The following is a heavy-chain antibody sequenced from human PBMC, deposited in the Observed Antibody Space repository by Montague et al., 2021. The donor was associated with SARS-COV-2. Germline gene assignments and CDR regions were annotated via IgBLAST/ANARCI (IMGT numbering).Heavy chain of an antibody. CDR2: IYHSGST. J-gene: IGHJ3*02. V-gene: IGHV4-38-2*02. CDR1: GYSISTGYY. CDR3: AKVAGSHDTFDI. Sequence: SETLSLTCTVSGYSISTGYYWGWIRQPPGKGLEWIGTIYHSGSTYFNPSLKSRVTISVDTSKNQFSLNLSSVTAADTAGYYCAKVAGSHDTFDIWGRGTMVTISS. D-gene: IGHD6-19*01.